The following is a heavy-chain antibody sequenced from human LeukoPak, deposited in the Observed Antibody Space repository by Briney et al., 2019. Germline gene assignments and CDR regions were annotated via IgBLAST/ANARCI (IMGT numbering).Heavy chain of an antibody. CDR2: INTNTGNP. CDR1: GYTFTSYA. D-gene: IGHD3-22*01. Sequence: ASVKVSCKASGYTFTSYAMNWVRQAPGQGLEWMGWINTNTGNPTYAQGFTGRFVFSLDTSVSTAYLQISSLKAEDTAVYYCARDVRGSDSSGYYPDYYYYGMDVWGQGTMVTVSS. V-gene: IGHV7-4-1*02. CDR3: ARDVRGSDSSGYYPDYYYYGMDV. J-gene: IGHJ6*02.